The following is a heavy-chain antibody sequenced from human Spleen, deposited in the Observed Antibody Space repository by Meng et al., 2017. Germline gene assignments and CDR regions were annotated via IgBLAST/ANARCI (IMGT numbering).Heavy chain of an antibody. Sequence: QGQLKQWCAGLLQPSESLSLACVCSGGSFSDYYWCWIRQPPGKGLAWIGEINHSGSTNYNPSLESRATISVDTSQNNLSLKLSSVTAADSAVYYCARGPTTMAHDFDYWGQGTLVTVSS. CDR2: INHSGST. J-gene: IGHJ4*02. D-gene: IGHD4-11*01. CDR1: GGSFSDYY. V-gene: IGHV4-34*01. CDR3: ARGPTTMAHDFDY.